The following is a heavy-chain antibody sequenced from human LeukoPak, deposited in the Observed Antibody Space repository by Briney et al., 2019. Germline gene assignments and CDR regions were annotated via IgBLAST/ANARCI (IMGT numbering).Heavy chain of an antibody. Sequence: PSETLSLTCGVYGGSFSGFYCTWIRQPPGKGLGWIGEIHPSGSTNYNPSLMSRVTMSLDTSKNQFSLKLTSVTAADTAVYFCARGLDTYKSGIDWGQGTLVTVSS. CDR3: ARGLDTYKSGID. D-gene: IGHD3-3*01. V-gene: IGHV4-34*01. CDR2: IHPSGST. J-gene: IGHJ4*02. CDR1: GGSFSGFY.